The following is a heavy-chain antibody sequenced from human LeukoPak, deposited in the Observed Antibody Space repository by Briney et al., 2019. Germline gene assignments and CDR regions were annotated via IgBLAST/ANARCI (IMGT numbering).Heavy chain of an antibody. Sequence: GASVKVSCKASGGTFSGYAISWVRQAPGQGLEWMGGIIPIFGTANYAQKFQGRVTITADESTSTAYMELSSLRSEDTAVYYCARSAWIQLWLDYWGQGTLVTVSS. CDR1: GGTFSGYA. CDR2: IIPIFGTA. J-gene: IGHJ4*02. CDR3: ARSAWIQLWLDY. V-gene: IGHV1-69*01. D-gene: IGHD5-18*01.